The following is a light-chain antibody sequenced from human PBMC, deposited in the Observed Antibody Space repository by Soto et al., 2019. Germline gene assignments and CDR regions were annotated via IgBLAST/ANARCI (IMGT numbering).Light chain of an antibody. V-gene: IGKV3-15*01. CDR3: QQANSFPPS. CDR1: QGVSRK. Sequence: DIVMTQSPATLSVAPGERVTFSCRASQGVSRKLAWYQHKPGQAPRLLISGASTGATGIPARFSGSGSGTEFTLTISSLQPEDFATYYCQQANSFPPSFGQGTKVDIK. CDR2: GAS. J-gene: IGKJ1*01.